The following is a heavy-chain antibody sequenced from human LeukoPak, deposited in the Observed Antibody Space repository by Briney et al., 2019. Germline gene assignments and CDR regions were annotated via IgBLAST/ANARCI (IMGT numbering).Heavy chain of an antibody. Sequence: SETLSLTCNVSGGAIGASAYYRAWVRQLPGKGLEWIGSIHDSGKTYYKSSLQSRVTISLDTSKKQVSLRLSSVTAADTAVYYCARDYLGGSTGWYHDAFDVWGQGTVVAVSS. CDR1: GGAIGASAYY. V-gene: IGHV4-39*07. CDR3: ARDYLGGSTGWYHDAFDV. D-gene: IGHD6-19*01. CDR2: IHDSGKT. J-gene: IGHJ3*01.